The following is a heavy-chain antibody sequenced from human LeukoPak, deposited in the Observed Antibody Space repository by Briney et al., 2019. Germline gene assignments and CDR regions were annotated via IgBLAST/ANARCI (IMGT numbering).Heavy chain of an antibody. CDR2: ISSNGGST. Sequence: GGSLRLSCAASGFTFSSYAMHWVRQAPGKGLEYVSAISSNGGSTYHANSVKGRFIISRDNSKDTLYLQMGSLRAGDMAVYYCAGGDYWGQGTLVTVSS. J-gene: IGHJ4*02. V-gene: IGHV3-64*01. CDR3: AGGDY. CDR1: GFTFSSYA.